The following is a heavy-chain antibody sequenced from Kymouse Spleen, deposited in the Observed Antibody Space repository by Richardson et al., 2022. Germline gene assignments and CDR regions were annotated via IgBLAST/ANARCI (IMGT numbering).Heavy chain of an antibody. J-gene: IGHJ5*02. CDR1: GGSVSSGSYY. V-gene: IGHV4-61*01. CDR3: ARDQGGSYYRWFDP. Sequence: QVQLQESGPGLVKPSETLSLTCTVSGGSVSSGSYYWSWIRQPPGKGLEWIGYIYYSGSTNYNPSLKSRVTISVDTSKNQFSLKLSSVTAADTAVYYCARDQGGSYYRWFDPWGQGTLVTVSS. CDR2: IYYSGST. D-gene: IGHD1-26*01.